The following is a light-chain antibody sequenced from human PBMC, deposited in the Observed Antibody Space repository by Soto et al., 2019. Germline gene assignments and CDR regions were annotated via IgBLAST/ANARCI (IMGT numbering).Light chain of an antibody. CDR1: SSNIGAGYD. J-gene: IGLJ1*01. CDR2: GNS. Sequence: HSVLTQPPSLSGAPGQRVTISCTGSSSNIGAGYDVHWYQQLPGTAPKLLIHGNSNRPSGVPDRLSGSKSGTSASLAITGLQAEDEADYYCQSYDSSLSGYVFGTGTKVTVL. CDR3: QSYDSSLSGYV. V-gene: IGLV1-40*01.